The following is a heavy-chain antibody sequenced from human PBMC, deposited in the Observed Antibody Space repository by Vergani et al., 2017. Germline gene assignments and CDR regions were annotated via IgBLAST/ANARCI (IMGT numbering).Heavy chain of an antibody. CDR3: ARDHDYGAPRAAFDI. D-gene: IGHD4-17*01. CDR2: INPSGGST. V-gene: IGHV1-46*01. CDR1: GYTFTSYY. J-gene: IGHJ3*02. Sequence: QVQLVQSGAEVKKPEASVKVSCKASGYTFTSYYMHWVRQAPGQGLEWMGIINPSGGSTRYAQKFQCRVTMTRDTSTSTVYMELSSLRSADTAVHYCARDHDYGAPRAAFDIWGQGTMVTVSS.